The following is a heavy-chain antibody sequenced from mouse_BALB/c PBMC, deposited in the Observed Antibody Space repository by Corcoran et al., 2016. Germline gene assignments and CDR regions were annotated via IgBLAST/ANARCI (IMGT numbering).Heavy chain of an antibody. Sequence: EVQRSQAGAELVRPGALVKLSCKASGFNINDYYMHGVKQRPEQGLEWSGWIDPENGNTIYDPKFQGKASITTYTYTNTAYLQLSSLTSEDTALYDCAAITTVSIWGAGTTVTVSS. CDR2: IDPENGNT. CDR1: GFNINDYY. V-gene: IGHV14-1*02. J-gene: IGHJ1*01. D-gene: IGHD1-1*01. CDR3: AAITTVSI.